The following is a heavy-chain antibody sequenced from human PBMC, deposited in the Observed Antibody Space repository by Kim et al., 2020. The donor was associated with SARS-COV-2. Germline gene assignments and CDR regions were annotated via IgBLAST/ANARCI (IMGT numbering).Heavy chain of an antibody. J-gene: IGHJ5*02. CDR3: ARFRCPYSNLAWFVGWFDP. CDR2: IYYSGST. V-gene: IGHV4-31*03. Sequence: SETLSLTCTVSGGSISSGGYYWSWIRQHPGKGLEWIGYIYYSGSTYYNPSLKSRVTISVDTSKNQFSLKLSSVTAADTAVYYCARFRCPYSNLAWFVGWFDPWGQGTLVTVSS. CDR1: GGSISSGGYY. D-gene: IGHD4-4*01.